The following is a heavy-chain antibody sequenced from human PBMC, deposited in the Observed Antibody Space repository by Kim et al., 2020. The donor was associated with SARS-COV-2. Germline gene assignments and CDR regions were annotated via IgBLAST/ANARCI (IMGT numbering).Heavy chain of an antibody. D-gene: IGHD2-2*02. CDR1: GFTFSSYA. CDR2: ISGSGGST. J-gene: IGHJ5*02. V-gene: IGHV3-23*01. CDR3: AKGRYCSSTSCYTRGDWFDP. Sequence: GGSLRLSCAASGFTFSSYAMSWVRQAPGKGLEWVSAISGSGGSTYYADSVKGRFTISRDNSKNTLYLQMNSLRAEDTAVYYCAKGRYCSSTSCYTRGDWFDPWGQGTLVTVSS.